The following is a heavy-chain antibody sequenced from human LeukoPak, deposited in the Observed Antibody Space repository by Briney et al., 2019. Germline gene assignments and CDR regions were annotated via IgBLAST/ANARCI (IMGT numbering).Heavy chain of an antibody. D-gene: IGHD6-19*01. V-gene: IGHV4-59*08. CDR2: FAYSGTT. CDR1: DGSITSHY. J-gene: IGHJ3*01. CDR3: ARPHSSGWYGVYDL. Sequence: PSETLSLTCTVSDGSITSHYWSWIRQPPGKGLEWIRHFAYSGTTSYNASLKSRVTISVDTSKNQFSLRLTPVTAADTAVYYCARPHSSGWYGVYDLWGQGTTVTVSS.